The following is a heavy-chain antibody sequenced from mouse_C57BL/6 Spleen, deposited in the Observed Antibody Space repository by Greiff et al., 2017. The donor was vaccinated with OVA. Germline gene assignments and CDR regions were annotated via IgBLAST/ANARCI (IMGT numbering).Heavy chain of an antibody. Sequence: EVQRVESGGGLVKPGGSLKLSCAASGFTFSSYAMSWVRQTPEKRLEWVATISDGGSYTYYPDNVKGRFTISRDNAKNNLYLQMSHLKSEDTAMYYCAREGTYYAMDYWGQGTSVTVSS. D-gene: IGHD3-3*01. CDR3: AREGTYYAMDY. CDR1: GFTFSSYA. V-gene: IGHV5-4*01. CDR2: ISDGGSYT. J-gene: IGHJ4*01.